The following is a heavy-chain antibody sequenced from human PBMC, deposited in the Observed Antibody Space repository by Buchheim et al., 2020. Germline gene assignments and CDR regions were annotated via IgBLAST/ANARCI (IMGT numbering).Heavy chain of an antibody. CDR3: ARDSSYFSEVLLWFGELLDY. Sequence: QVQLVESGGGVVQPGRSLRLSCAASGFTFSSYGMHWVRQAPGKGLEWVAVIWYDGSNKYYADSVKGRFTISRDNSKNTLYLQMNSLRAEDTAVYYCARDSSYFSEVLLWFGELLDYWGQGTL. CDR1: GFTFSSYG. CDR2: IWYDGSNK. V-gene: IGHV3-33*01. D-gene: IGHD3-10*01. J-gene: IGHJ4*02.